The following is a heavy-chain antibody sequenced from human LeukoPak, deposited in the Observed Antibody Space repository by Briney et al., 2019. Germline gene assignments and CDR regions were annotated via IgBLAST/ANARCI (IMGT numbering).Heavy chain of an antibody. D-gene: IGHD3-10*01. Sequence: GSLRLSCAASGFTFSSYAMSWVRQAPGKGLEWVSAISGSGGSTYYADSVKGRFTISRDNSKNTLYLQMNSLRAEDTAVYYCAKMGAKYYYGSGSYYNFDYWGQGTLVTVSS. V-gene: IGHV3-23*01. CDR1: GFTFSSYA. CDR3: AKMGAKYYYGSGSYYNFDY. CDR2: ISGSGGST. J-gene: IGHJ4*02.